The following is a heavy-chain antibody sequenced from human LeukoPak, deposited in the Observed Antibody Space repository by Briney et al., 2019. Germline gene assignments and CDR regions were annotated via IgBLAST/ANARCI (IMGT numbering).Heavy chain of an antibody. CDR2: INPNSGGT. CDR1: GYTFTGYY. Sequence: ASVKVSCKASGYTFTGYYMHWVRQAPGQGLEWLGWINPNSGGTNYAQKFQGRVTMTRDTSISTAYMEPSRLRSDDTAVYYCAVGFAGSWYVAFDIWGQGTMVTVSS. V-gene: IGHV1-2*02. J-gene: IGHJ3*02. CDR3: AVGFAGSWYVAFDI. D-gene: IGHD6-13*01.